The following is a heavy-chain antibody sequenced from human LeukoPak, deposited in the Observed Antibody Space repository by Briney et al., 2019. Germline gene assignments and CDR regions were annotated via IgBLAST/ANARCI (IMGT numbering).Heavy chain of an antibody. CDR3: VRGTGY. Sequence: PGGSLRLSCSVSGFTFSTYVMYWVRRAPGKGLEYVSAISSNGDNTYYTDSVKGRFTISRDNSKNTLYLQMSSLRADDTAVYYCVRGTGYWGQGTLVTVSS. J-gene: IGHJ4*02. V-gene: IGHV3-64D*06. CDR2: ISSNGDNT. CDR1: GFTFSTYV.